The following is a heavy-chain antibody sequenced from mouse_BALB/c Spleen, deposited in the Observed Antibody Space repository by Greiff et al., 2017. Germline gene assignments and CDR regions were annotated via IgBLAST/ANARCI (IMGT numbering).Heavy chain of an antibody. D-gene: IGHD2-1*01. V-gene: IGHV3-8*02. CDR2: ISYSGST. CDR1: GDSITSGY. Sequence: VQLQQSGPSLVKPSQTLSLTCSVTGDSITSGYWNWIRKFPGNKLEYMGYISYSGSTYYNPSLKSRISITRDTSKNQYYLQLNSVTTEDTATYYCARYKDYGNYGWYFDVWGAGTTVTVSS. CDR3: ARYKDYGNYGWYFDV. J-gene: IGHJ1*01.